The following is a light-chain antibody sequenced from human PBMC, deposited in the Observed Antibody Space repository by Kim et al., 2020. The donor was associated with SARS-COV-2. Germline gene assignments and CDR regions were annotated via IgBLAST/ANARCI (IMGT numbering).Light chain of an antibody. CDR2: GAS. CDR3: QQYDDGTPYT. V-gene: IGKV3-15*01. CDR1: QSVNTK. J-gene: IGKJ2*01. Sequence: EIVMTQSLATLSVSPGERVALSCRASQSVNTKLTWYQQKPGQAPRLLIFGASTRAVSTPARFSGSGSGTDFTLTISSLQPEDFAVYYCQQYDDGTPYTFGQGTKLEI.